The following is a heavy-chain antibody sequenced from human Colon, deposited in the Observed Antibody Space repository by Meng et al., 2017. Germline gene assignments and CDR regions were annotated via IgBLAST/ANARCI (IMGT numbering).Heavy chain of an antibody. Sequence: LRLSCTVSGGSISSGGYYWSWIRQHPGKGLEWIGYIYYSGSTYYNPSLKSRVTISVDTSKNQFSLKLSSVTAADTAVYYCARVSAAGTWYYFQHWGQATLVTVSS. V-gene: IGHV4-31*03. D-gene: IGHD6-13*01. CDR3: ARVSAAGTWYYFQH. CDR1: GGSISSGGYY. J-gene: IGHJ1*01. CDR2: IYYSGST.